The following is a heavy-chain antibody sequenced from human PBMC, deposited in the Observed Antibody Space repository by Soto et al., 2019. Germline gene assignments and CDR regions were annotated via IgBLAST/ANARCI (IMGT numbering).Heavy chain of an antibody. D-gene: IGHD2-21*02. CDR3: TRDGDGRMTTNPYYYYGMDV. CDR1: GGSISGYY. Sequence: SETLSLTCTASGGSISGYYWSWIRQPPGKGLEWIGNVYYSGGAKYNPSVKRRVSISVDTSKNQFSLNLSSVTAADTAVYYCTRDGDGRMTTNPYYYYGMDVWGPGITVTVSS. V-gene: IGHV4-59*01. J-gene: IGHJ6*02. CDR2: VYYSGGA.